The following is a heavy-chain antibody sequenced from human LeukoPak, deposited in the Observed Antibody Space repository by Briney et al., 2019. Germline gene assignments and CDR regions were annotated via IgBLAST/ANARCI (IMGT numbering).Heavy chain of an antibody. CDR3: ARVFRYDILTGDAFDI. V-gene: IGHV3-23*01. Sequence: GGSLRLSCAASGFTFSSYAMSWVRQAPGKGLEWVSAISGSGGSTYYADSVKGRFTISRDNSKNTLYLQMNSLRAEDTAVYYCARVFRYDILTGDAFDIWGQGTMVTVSS. CDR2: ISGSGGST. D-gene: IGHD3-9*01. J-gene: IGHJ3*02. CDR1: GFTFSSYA.